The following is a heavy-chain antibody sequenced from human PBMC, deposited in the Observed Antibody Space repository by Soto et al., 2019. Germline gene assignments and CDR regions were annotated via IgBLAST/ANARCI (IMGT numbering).Heavy chain of an antibody. Sequence: EVQLVESGGGLVKPGGSLILSCAASGVTFTNYSLHWVRQAPGKGLAWVSSISSGSNYIYYADSVKGRFSISRDNAKKSLFLQMNSLRAEDTAVYFCARETYGVSIDYHCDSCGQGTLVTVSS. V-gene: IGHV3-21*01. D-gene: IGHD3-10*01. CDR1: GVTFTNYS. CDR2: ISSGSNYI. CDR3: ARETYGVSIDYHCDS. J-gene: IGHJ4*02.